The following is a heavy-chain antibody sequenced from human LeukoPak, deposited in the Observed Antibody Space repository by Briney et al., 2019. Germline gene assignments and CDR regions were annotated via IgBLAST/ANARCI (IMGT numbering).Heavy chain of an antibody. J-gene: IGHJ4*02. CDR1: GGSFSGYY. Sequence: SETLSLTCAVYGGSFSGYYWSWIRQPPGKGLEWIGEINHSGSTNYNPSLKSRVTISVDTSKNQFSLKLSSVTAADTAVYYYAVIAAAGKDDYWGRGTLVTVSS. V-gene: IGHV4-34*01. CDR2: INHSGST. D-gene: IGHD6-13*01. CDR3: AVIAAAGKDDY.